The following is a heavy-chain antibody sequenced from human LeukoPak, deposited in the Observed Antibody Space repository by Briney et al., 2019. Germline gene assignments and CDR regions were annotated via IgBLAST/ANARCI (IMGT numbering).Heavy chain of an antibody. D-gene: IGHD3-16*01. CDR1: GFTFSSYA. CDR3: AKDFQFTPPLLGFDY. Sequence: GGSLRLSCAASGFTFSSYAMSWVRQAPGKGLEWVSAISGSGGSTYYADSVKGRFTISRDNPKSTLYLQMNSLRAEDTAVYYCAKDFQFTPPLLGFDYWGQGTLVTVSS. V-gene: IGHV3-23*01. J-gene: IGHJ4*02. CDR2: ISGSGGST.